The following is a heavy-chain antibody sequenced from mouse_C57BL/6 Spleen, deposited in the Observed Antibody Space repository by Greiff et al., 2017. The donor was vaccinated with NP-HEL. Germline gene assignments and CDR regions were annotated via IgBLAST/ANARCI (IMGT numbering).Heavy chain of an antibody. CDR2: IYPGSGST. CDR3: ARRELGYAMDY. Sequence: QVQLQQPGAELVKPGASVKMSCKASGYTFTSYWITWVKQRPGQGLEWIGDIYPGSGSTNYIEKFKSKATLTVDTSSSTAYMQLSSLTSEDSAVYYCARRELGYAMDYWGQGTSVTVSS. D-gene: IGHD4-1*01. J-gene: IGHJ4*01. V-gene: IGHV1-55*01. CDR1: GYTFTSYW.